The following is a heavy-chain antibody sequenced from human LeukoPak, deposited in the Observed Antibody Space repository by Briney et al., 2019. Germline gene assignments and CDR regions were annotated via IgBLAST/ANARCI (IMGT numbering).Heavy chain of an antibody. D-gene: IGHD2-21*02. CDR2: IYYSGST. CDR3: ARLSAVVTAIYYFDY. J-gene: IGHJ4*02. Sequence: SQTLSLTCTVSGGSISSGGYYWSWIRQHPGKGLEWIGYIYYSGSTYYNPSLKSRVTISVDTSKNQFSLKLSSVTAADTAVCYCARLSAVVTAIYYFDYWGQGTLVTVSS. CDR1: GGSISSGGYY. V-gene: IGHV4-31*03.